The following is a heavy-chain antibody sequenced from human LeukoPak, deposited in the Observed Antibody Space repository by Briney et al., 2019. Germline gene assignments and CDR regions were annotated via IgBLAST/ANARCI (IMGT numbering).Heavy chain of an antibody. CDR2: INWNGGST. J-gene: IGHJ4*02. Sequence: SGGSLRLSCAASGFTFDDYGMSWVRQAPGKGLEWVSGINWNGGSTGYADSVKGRFTISRDNAKNPLYLQMNSLRAEDTALYYCARDGYSGYDSQDDYWGQGTLVTVSA. D-gene: IGHD5-12*01. CDR1: GFTFDDYG. V-gene: IGHV3-20*04. CDR3: ARDGYSGYDSQDDY.